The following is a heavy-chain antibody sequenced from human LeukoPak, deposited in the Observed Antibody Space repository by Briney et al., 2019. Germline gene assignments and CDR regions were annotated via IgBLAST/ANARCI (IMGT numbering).Heavy chain of an antibody. J-gene: IGHJ4*02. CDR2: IYPGDSDT. CDR1: GYSFTSYW. CDR3: ATLVGSGSFFDY. V-gene: IGHV5-51*01. Sequence: GEALKISCKGSGYSFTSYWIGWWRHLPGKGVEDMVIIYPGDSDTRYSPSFQDQVTISADKSISTAYLQWSSLKDSDTAMYYCATLVGSGSFFDYWGQGTLVTVSS. D-gene: IGHD3-10*01.